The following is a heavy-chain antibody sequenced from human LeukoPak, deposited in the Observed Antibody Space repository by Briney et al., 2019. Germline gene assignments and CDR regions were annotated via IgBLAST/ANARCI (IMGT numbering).Heavy chain of an antibody. CDR3: ARVSGNFDY. Sequence: GGSLRLSCAASGFTFSSYSMNWVRQAPGKGLEWVSYISSSSTIYYADSVKGRFTISRDNAKNSLYLQMNSLRAEDTAVYYCARVSGNFDYWGQGTLVTVSS. CDR2: ISSSSTI. V-gene: IGHV3-48*01. J-gene: IGHJ4*02. D-gene: IGHD6-19*01. CDR1: GFTFSSYS.